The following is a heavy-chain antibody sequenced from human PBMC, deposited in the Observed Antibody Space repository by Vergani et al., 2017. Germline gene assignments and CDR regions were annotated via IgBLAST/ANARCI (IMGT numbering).Heavy chain of an antibody. V-gene: IGHV5-51*01. CDR2: IYPADSDT. J-gene: IGHJ4*02. CDR3: ARHTTYTDS. Sequence: WVRQMPGKGLEWMGIIYPADSDTRYSPSFQGQVTISADKSISTAFLQWDSLKASDTALYYCARHTTYTDSWGQGTLVTVSS. D-gene: IGHD1-1*01.